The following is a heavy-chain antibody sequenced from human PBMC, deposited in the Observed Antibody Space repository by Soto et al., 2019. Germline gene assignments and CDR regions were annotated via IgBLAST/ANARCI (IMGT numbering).Heavy chain of an antibody. J-gene: IGHJ4*03. V-gene: IGHV3-23*01. D-gene: IGHD3-16*01. Sequence: GGSLRLSSGASGFTFNNYAMSWVRQAPGKGLERVSSINGPGDDTSYADSVMGRFIISTKNSKNTLYLQMNSLRTDDDTALYYXAKKEEYDYVCEKSTLDWGQGTLVTVSS. CDR2: INGPGDDT. CDR3: AKKEEYDYVCEKSTLD. CDR1: GFTFNNYA.